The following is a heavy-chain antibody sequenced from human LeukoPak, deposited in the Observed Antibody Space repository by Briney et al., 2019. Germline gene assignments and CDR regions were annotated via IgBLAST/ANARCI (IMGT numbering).Heavy chain of an antibody. CDR3: AREGWLT. CDR2: ISPSGGST. D-gene: IGHD5-24*01. J-gene: IGHJ3*01. V-gene: IGHV1-46*01. Sequence: ASVKVSCKAFGYTFTSNYMHWVRQAPGQGPEWMGVISPSGGSTTYAQKFQGRVTMTRDTSISTAYMELSRLRSDDTAVYYCAREGWLTWGQGTMVTVSS. CDR1: GYTFTSNY.